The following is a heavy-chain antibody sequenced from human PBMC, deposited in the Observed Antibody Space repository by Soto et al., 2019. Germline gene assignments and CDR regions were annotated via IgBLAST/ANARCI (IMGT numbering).Heavy chain of an antibody. CDR2: IIKDGSEK. J-gene: IGHJ4*02. CDR3: ARTKCSGGSCYSWPLDY. CDR1: GFIFSNYW. V-gene: IGHV3-7*03. D-gene: IGHD2-15*01. Sequence: GGSLRLSCAASGFIFSNYWMTWVRQAPGKGLEWVANIIKDGSEKSYVDSVKGRFTISRDNAKNSLYLEMNSLRVEDTAMYYCARTKCSGGSCYSWPLDYWGQGTPVTVSS.